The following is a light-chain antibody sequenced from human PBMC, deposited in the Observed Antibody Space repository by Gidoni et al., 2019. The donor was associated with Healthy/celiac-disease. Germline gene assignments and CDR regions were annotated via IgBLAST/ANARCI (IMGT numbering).Light chain of an antibody. J-gene: IGKJ5*01. Sequence: IVLTQSPATLSLSQGEIATLSCRASQIVSSYLAWYQQKPGQAPRLLIYDASNRATGIPARFSGSGSGTDFTLTISSLDPEDVAVYYCQQRSNWSITFGQGTRLEIK. CDR1: QIVSSY. CDR2: DAS. CDR3: QQRSNWSIT. V-gene: IGKV3-11*01.